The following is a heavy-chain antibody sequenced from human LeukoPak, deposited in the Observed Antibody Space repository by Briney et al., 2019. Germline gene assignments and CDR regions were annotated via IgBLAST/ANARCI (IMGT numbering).Heavy chain of an antibody. J-gene: IGHJ4*02. CDR2: ISYDGSNK. CDR3: AREGSSAD. V-gene: IGHV3-30-3*01. Sequence: PGRSLRLSCAASGFTFSSYAMHWVRQAPGKGLEWVAVISYDGSNKYYADSVKGRFTISRDNSKNTLYLQMNSLRAEDTAVYYCAREGSSADWGQGTLVTVSS. CDR1: GFTFSSYA. D-gene: IGHD6-13*01.